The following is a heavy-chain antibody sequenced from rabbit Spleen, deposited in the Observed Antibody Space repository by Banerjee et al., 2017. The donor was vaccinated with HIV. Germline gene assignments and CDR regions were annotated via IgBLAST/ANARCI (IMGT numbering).Heavy chain of an antibody. D-gene: IGHD1-1*01. CDR3: ARDTSTSFSSYGMDL. J-gene: IGHJ6*01. Sequence: QEQLEESGGDLVKPEGSLTLTCTASGFSFSAGYYMCWVRQAPGKGLEWIACIDTGSSGFTYFATWAKGRFTCSKTSSTTVTLQMTSLTVADTATYFCARDTSTSFSSYGMDLWGQGTLVTVS. CDR2: IDTGSSGFT. V-gene: IGHV1S45*01. CDR1: GFSFSAGYY.